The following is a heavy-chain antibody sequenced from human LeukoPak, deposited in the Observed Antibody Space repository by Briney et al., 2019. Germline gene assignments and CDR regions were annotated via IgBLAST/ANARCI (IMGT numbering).Heavy chain of an antibody. CDR3: ARVKGTRPFDP. CDR2: IYYSGST. Sequence: SETLSLTCAVYGGSFSGYYWSWIRQPPGKGLEWIGYIYYSGSTNYNPSLKSRVTISVDTSKNQFSLKLSSVTAADTAVYYCARVKGTRPFDPWGQGTLVTVSS. J-gene: IGHJ5*02. V-gene: IGHV4-59*01. CDR1: GGSFSGYY.